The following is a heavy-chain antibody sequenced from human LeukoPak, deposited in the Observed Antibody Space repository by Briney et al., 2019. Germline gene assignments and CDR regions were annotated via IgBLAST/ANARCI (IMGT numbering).Heavy chain of an antibody. J-gene: IGHJ6*02. CDR3: AKDIFRSMTTVTTFSYYYYGMDV. Sequence: GGSLRLSCAASGFTFSSYSMNWVRQAPGKGLEWVSSISSSSSYIYYADSVKGRFTISRDNAKNSLYLQMNSLRAEDTAVYYCAKDIFRSMTTVTTFSYYYYGMDVWGQGTTVTVSS. CDR2: ISSSSSYI. CDR1: GFTFSSYS. V-gene: IGHV3-21*04. D-gene: IGHD4-17*01.